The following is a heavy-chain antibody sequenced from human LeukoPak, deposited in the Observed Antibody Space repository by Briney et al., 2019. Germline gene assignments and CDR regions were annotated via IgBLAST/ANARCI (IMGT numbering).Heavy chain of an antibody. J-gene: IGHJ4*02. Sequence: PSGTLSLTCTVSGDSISSNNWWSWVRQPPGKGLEWIGEIFRSGSTNYNPSLKSRVTMSVDTSKNQFSLKLSSVTAADTAVYYCARDRVGPEGSFDYWGQGTLVTVSS. CDR2: IFRSGST. CDR3: ARDRVGPEGSFDY. CDR1: GDSISSNNW. D-gene: IGHD1-26*01. V-gene: IGHV4-4*02.